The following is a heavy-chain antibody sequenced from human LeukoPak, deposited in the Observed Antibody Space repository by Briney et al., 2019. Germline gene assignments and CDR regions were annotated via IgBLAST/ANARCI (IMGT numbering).Heavy chain of an antibody. D-gene: IGHD1-26*01. J-gene: IGHJ4*02. CDR2: IYYSGST. CDR1: GGSISSYY. CDR3: ARASRWEQLGYFDY. V-gene: IGHV4-59*01. Sequence: SETLSLTCTVSGGSISSYYWSWIRQPPGKGLEWIGYIYYSGSTNYNPSLKSRVTISVDTSKNQFSLKLSSVTAADTAVYYCARASRWEQLGYFDYWGQGTLVTVSS.